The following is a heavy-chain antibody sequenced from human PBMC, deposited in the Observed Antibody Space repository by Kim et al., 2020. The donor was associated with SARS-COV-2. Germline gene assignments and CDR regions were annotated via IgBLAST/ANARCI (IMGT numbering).Heavy chain of an antibody. CDR3: ARGQLHDFWSGSWVDY. CDR1: GYTFTSYD. Sequence: ASVKVSCKASGYTFTSYDINWVRQATGQGLEWMGWMNPNSGNTGYAQKFQGRVTMTRNTSISTAYMELSSLRSEDTAVYYCARGQLHDFWSGSWVDYWGQGTLVTVSS. CDR2: MNPNSGNT. J-gene: IGHJ4*02. D-gene: IGHD3-3*01. V-gene: IGHV1-8*01.